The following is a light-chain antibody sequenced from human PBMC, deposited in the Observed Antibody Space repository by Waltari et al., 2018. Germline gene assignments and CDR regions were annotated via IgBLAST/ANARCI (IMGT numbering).Light chain of an antibody. J-gene: IGKJ2*01. CDR1: QSLTKRY. CDR3: QQYGSSIMYT. V-gene: IGKV3-20*01. CDR2: GAS. Sequence: VLTQSPGTLSLSPWERATLSCRASQSLTKRYLAWYQQKPGQAPRLLIYGASSRAAGIPDRFSGSGSGTDFTLTISRLEPDDFAVYYCQQYGSSIMYTFGQGTKLEIK.